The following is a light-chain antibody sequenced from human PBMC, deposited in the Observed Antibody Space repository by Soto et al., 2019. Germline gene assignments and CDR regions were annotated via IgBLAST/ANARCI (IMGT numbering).Light chain of an antibody. J-gene: IGKJ4*01. Sequence: EPASISCRSSQSLLHSNGYNYLDWYLQKPGQSPQPLIYLGSNRASGVPDRFSGSGSGTDFTLNLRSLHAEYAGVSNSMSGPQSVLTFGEGTKVDIK. CDR2: LGS. CDR3: MSGPQSVLT. CDR1: QSLLHSNGYNY. V-gene: IGKV2-28*01.